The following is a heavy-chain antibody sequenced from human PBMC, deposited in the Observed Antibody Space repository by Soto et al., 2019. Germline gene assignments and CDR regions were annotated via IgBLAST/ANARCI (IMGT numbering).Heavy chain of an antibody. CDR1: GCSITSYY. Sequence: PXETLSLTCTVSGCSITSYYWTWIRQPAGKGLEWIGRVYSSGGTHYNPSLKSRVTISLDTSKNQFSLRLLSVTDADTAVYFCARGQRFSDWFDHWGQGTLVTVSS. D-gene: IGHD3-3*01. CDR3: ARGQRFSDWFDH. CDR2: VYSSGGT. V-gene: IGHV4-4*07. J-gene: IGHJ5*02.